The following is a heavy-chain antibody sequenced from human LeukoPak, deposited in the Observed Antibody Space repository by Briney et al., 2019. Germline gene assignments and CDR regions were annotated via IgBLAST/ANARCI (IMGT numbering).Heavy chain of an antibody. CDR2: VIPIVGTA. CDR1: VGTFSSYA. D-gene: IGHD5-24*01. Sequence: SVKVSCKASVGTFSSYAISWVRQAPGQGLEGMGGVIPIVGTANDAQKFQGRVTITADKSTSTAYMELSSLTSEDTAVYYCAREGGGRELAVEMASAFDYWGQGTLVTVSS. CDR3: AREGGGRELAVEMASAFDY. V-gene: IGHV1-69*06. J-gene: IGHJ4*02.